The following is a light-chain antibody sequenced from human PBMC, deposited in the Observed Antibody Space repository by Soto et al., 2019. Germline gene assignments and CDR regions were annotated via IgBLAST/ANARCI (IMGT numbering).Light chain of an antibody. CDR1: SSNTGSNI. V-gene: IGLV1-44*01. CDR2: SNN. J-gene: IGLJ1*01. Sequence: QSVLTQPPSASGTPGQRVTISCSGSSSNTGSNIVNWYQQLPGTAPKLLIYSNNQRPSGVPDRFSGSKSGTSASLAISGLQSEDEADYYCAAWDDSLNGHVFGTGTKVTVL. CDR3: AAWDDSLNGHV.